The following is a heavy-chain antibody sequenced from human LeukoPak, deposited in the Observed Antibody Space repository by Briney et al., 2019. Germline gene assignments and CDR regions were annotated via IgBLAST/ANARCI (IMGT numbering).Heavy chain of an antibody. CDR3: ARGTNYYDSGSYPSYYYYYMDV. CDR2: IIPIFGTA. CDR1: GGTFSSYA. V-gene: IGHV1-69*13. J-gene: IGHJ6*03. D-gene: IGHD3-10*01. Sequence: EASVKVSCKASGGTFSSYAISWVRQAPGQGLEWMGGIIPIFGTANYAQKFQGRVTITADESTSTAYMELSSLRSEDTAVYYCARGTNYYDSGSYPSYYYYYMDVWGKGTTVTVSS.